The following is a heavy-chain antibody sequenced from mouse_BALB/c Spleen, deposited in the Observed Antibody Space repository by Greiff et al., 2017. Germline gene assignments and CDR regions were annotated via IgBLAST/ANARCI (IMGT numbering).Heavy chain of an antibody. CDR3: ARKNYRYYAMDY. V-gene: IGHV5-4*02. J-gene: IGHJ4*01. D-gene: IGHD2-1*01. Sequence: EVKLMESGGGLVKPGGSLKLSCAASGFTFSDYYMYWVRQTPEKRLEWVATISDGGSYTYYPDSVKGRFTISRDNAKNNLYLQMSSLKSEDTAMYYCARKNYRYYAMDYWGQGTSVTVSS. CDR2: ISDGGSYT. CDR1: GFTFSDYY.